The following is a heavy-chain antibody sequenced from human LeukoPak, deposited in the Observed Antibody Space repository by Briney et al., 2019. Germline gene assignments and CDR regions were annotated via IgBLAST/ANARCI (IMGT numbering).Heavy chain of an antibody. CDR1: GFTFSSYG. J-gene: IGHJ4*02. D-gene: IGHD6-19*01. CDR2: IWYDGSNK. Sequence: GGSLRLSCAASGFTFSSYGMHWVRQAPGKGLEWVAVIWYDGSNKYYADSVKGRFTISRDNSKNTLYLQMNSLRAEDTAVYYRAREVLDSSGWYPTRYFDYWGQGTLVTVSS. V-gene: IGHV3-33*01. CDR3: AREVLDSSGWYPTRYFDY.